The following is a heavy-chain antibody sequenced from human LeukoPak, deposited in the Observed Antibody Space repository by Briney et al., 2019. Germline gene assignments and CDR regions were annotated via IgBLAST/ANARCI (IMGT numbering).Heavy chain of an antibody. CDR3: ARSLVVGATYPYH. Sequence: GGSLRLSCAASGFTFSSYWMHWVRQAPGKGLVWVSRINSDGSSTTYADSVKGRFTISRDNAKNSLYLQLNSLRAEDTAVYYCARSLVVGATYPYHWGQGTLVTVSS. D-gene: IGHD1-26*01. CDR2: INSDGSST. J-gene: IGHJ5*02. CDR1: GFTFSSYW. V-gene: IGHV3-74*01.